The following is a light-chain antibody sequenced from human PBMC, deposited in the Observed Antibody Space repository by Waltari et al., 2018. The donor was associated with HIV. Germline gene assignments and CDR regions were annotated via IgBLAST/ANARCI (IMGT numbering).Light chain of an antibody. CDR1: SSDVGGYNY. CDR2: EVS. V-gene: IGLV2-14*01. CDR3: SSYRSSSTLEV. Sequence: QSALTQPASVSGSPGQSITISCTGTSSDVGGYNYVSWYQQHPGKAPKLMIYEVSNRPSGVSNRFSGSKSGNTASLTISGLQAEDEADYYCSSYRSSSTLEVSGTGTKVTVL. J-gene: IGLJ1*01.